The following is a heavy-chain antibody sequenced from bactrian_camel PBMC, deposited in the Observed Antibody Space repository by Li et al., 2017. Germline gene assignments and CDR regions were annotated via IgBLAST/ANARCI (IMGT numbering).Heavy chain of an antibody. CDR2: TVDSDGNA. V-gene: IGHV3S63*01. D-gene: IGHD2*01. CDR1: ESVYKFC. J-gene: IGHJ4*01. Sequence: QVQLVESGGGSVQAGGSLRLSCSASESVYKFCIGWFRQGKGQWRNGVATVDSDGNAYYARSVEGRFTISMDANTLYLQMNSLTPEDSAIYYCVAAPRYSTSCVEPLRTVWNYWARGPRSPSP.